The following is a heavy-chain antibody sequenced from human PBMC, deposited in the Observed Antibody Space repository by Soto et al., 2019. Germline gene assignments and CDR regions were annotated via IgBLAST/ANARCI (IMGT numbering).Heavy chain of an antibody. CDR3: ARDTAPAAMEVGYMDV. D-gene: IGHD2-2*01. J-gene: IGHJ6*03. CDR2: IWYDGSNK. V-gene: IGHV3-33*01. CDR1: GFTFSSYG. Sequence: TGGSLRLSCAASGFTFSSYGMHWVRQAPGKGLEWVAVIWYDGSNKYYADSVKGRFTISRDNSKNTLYLQMNSLRAEDTAVYYCARDTAPAAMEVGYMDVWGKGTTVTVSS.